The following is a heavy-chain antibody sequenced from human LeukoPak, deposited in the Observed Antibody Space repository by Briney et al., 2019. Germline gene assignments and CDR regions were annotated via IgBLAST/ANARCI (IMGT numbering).Heavy chain of an antibody. CDR2: ISAYNGNT. D-gene: IGHD2-21*02. CDR1: RYTVTSYG. J-gene: IGHJ4*02. CDR3: ARDERDTCGVDCYYFDY. Sequence: ASGKVSCKAARYTVTSYGVSWGRQAPGQRRGGMGWISAYNGNTHSPPKVQNRVTMTTDTSTSTAYMDLRSLRSGATAVYYCARDERDTCGVDCYYFDYWGQGTLVTVSS. V-gene: IGHV1-18*01.